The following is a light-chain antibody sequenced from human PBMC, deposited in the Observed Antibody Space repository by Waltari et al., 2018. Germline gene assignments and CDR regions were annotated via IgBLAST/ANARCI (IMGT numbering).Light chain of an antibody. J-gene: IGKJ1*01. Sequence: IVLTQSPPTLSLSPGDSDTLSCRASQSISSYLAWYQQKPGQAPRLLICDGANRATGIPARFSGSGSKADFTLTIASLEPEDSAVYDCQQSYNWPRTFGDGTKVELK. V-gene: IGKV3-11*01. CDR1: QSISSY. CDR2: DGA. CDR3: QQSYNWPRT.